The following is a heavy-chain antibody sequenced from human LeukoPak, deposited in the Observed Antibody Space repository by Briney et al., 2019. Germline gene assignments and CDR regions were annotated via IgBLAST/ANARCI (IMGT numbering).Heavy chain of an antibody. CDR3: ARGTGSLFY. Sequence: KPSETLSLTCAVYGGSFSNYYWNWIRQPPGRGLEWIGEINHSGTTNYNPSLKRRVTISVDTSKNQFSLKVSSVTAADTAVYYCARGTGSLFYWGHGILVTVSS. J-gene: IGHJ4*01. CDR2: INHSGTT. D-gene: IGHD3-10*01. V-gene: IGHV4-34*01. CDR1: GGSFSNYY.